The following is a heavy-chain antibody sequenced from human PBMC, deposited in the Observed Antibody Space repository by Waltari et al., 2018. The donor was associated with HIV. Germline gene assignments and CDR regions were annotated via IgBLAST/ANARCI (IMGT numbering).Heavy chain of an antibody. J-gene: IGHJ4*02. Sequence: QVPLVESGGGVVQPGGSLRLSCAASGFPFSSDGMPWVRQAPGKGLEWVAVISYDGSNKYYADSVKGRFTISRDNSKNTLYLQMNSLRAEDTAVYYCAKDPYYYDSSGYADYFDYWGQGTLVTVSS. CDR1: GFPFSSDG. CDR2: ISYDGSNK. V-gene: IGHV3-30*18. CDR3: AKDPYYYDSSGYADYFDY. D-gene: IGHD3-22*01.